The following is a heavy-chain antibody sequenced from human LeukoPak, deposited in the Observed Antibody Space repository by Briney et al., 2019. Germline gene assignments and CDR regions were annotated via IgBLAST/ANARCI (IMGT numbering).Heavy chain of an antibody. CDR1: GFTLNTYT. D-gene: IGHD5-12*01. J-gene: IGHJ4*02. V-gene: IGHV3-9*01. Sequence: GGSLRLSCAASGFTLNTYTMNWVRQAPGKGLEWVSGISWNSDSIGYGDSVKGRFTISRDNAKNSLYLQMNSLRPEDTALYYCATNGGGDSGYGNFDYWGQGTLVTVSS. CDR3: ATNGGGDSGYGNFDY. CDR2: ISWNSDSI.